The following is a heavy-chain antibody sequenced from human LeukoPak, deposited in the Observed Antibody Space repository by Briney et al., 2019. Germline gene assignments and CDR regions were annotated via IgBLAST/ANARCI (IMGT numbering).Heavy chain of an antibody. D-gene: IGHD1-26*01. CDR1: GYTFTSYG. Sequence: SVKVSCKASGYTFTSYGISWVRQAPGQGLEWMGGIIPIFGTANYAQKFQGRVTITADESTSTAYMELSSLRSEDTAVYYCARGRRASYYNYYYYMDVWGKGTTVTISS. J-gene: IGHJ6*03. CDR2: IIPIFGTA. CDR3: ARGRRASYYNYYYYMDV. V-gene: IGHV1-69*13.